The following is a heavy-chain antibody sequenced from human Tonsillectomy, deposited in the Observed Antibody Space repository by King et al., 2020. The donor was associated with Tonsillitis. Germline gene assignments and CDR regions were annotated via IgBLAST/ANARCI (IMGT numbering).Heavy chain of an antibody. Sequence: VQLVESGGSLVKPGGSLRLSCAASGFTFSAYSMSWVRQTPGKGLEWVSSISSSSTYIYYADSVEGRFTISRDNAKKSLYLQMNSLRAEDTAVYYCARPYSRTWGVGYYYYGMDVWGQGTTVTVSS. CDR2: ISSSSTYI. CDR3: ARPYSRTWGVGYYYYGMDV. D-gene: IGHD6-13*01. CDR1: GFTFSAYS. V-gene: IGHV3-21*01. J-gene: IGHJ6*02.